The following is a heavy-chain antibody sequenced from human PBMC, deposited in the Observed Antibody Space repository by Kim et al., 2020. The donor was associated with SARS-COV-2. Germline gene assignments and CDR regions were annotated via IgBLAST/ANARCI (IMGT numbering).Heavy chain of an antibody. D-gene: IGHD4-17*01. Sequence: GGSLRLSCAASGFTFSSYWMHWVHQAPGKGLVWVSLINTDGSTISYADSVKGRFTISRDNAKNTLYLQMNSLGAEDTAVYYCARASGDFDYWGQGTLVTV. J-gene: IGHJ4*02. CDR2: INTDGSTI. V-gene: IGHV3-74*01. CDR3: ARASGDFDY. CDR1: GFTFSSYW.